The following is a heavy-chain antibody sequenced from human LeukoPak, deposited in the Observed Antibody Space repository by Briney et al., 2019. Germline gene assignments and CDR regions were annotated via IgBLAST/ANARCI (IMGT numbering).Heavy chain of an antibody. V-gene: IGHV3-30*04. Sequence: PGGSLRLSCAASGFTFSSYGMHWVRQAPGKGLEWVAVISYDGSKKYYADSVKGRFTISRDNSALYLQMNSLRPEDTALYYCARDLSGGYCIDYWGQGTLVTVSS. CDR2: ISYDGSKK. CDR3: ARDLSGGYCIDY. CDR1: GFTFSSYG. J-gene: IGHJ4*02. D-gene: IGHD1-26*01.